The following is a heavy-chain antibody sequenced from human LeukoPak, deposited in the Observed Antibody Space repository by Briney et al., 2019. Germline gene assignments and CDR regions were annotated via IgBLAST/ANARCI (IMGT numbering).Heavy chain of an antibody. Sequence: SETLSLTCAVSGYSISSGYYWGWIRQPPGKGLEWIGSIYHSGSTYYNPSLKSRVTISVDTSKNQFSLKLNSVTAADTAVYYCARHLQRAGATFDYWGQGTLVTVSS. V-gene: IGHV4-38-2*01. J-gene: IGHJ4*02. CDR1: GYSISSGYY. D-gene: IGHD1-26*01. CDR2: IYHSGST. CDR3: ARHLQRAGATFDY.